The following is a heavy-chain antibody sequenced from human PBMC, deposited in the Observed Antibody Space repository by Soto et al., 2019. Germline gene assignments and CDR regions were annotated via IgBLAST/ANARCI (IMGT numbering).Heavy chain of an antibody. CDR3: ATWHEREHAYDV. CDR1: GLTISGRKY. CDR2: LDDVDGS. D-gene: IGHD1-1*01. V-gene: IGHV3-53*01. Sequence: DVQLVEAGGGLIQPGESLRLSCAAFGLTISGRKYVAWVRQARGKGLEWVSALDDVDGSFYADSVKGRFTTSSDSSKTTVYLQMNDLKPDDTAVYYCATWHEREHAYDVWGQGATVTVSS. J-gene: IGHJ3*01.